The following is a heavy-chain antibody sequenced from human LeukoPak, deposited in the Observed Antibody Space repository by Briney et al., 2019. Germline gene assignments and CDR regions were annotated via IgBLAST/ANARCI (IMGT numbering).Heavy chain of an antibody. V-gene: IGHV3-43*02. CDR1: GFTFDDYA. D-gene: IGHD3-10*01. CDR2: ISGDGGST. CDR3: AKDGIWFGEFRDADAFDI. J-gene: IGHJ3*02. Sequence: GGSLRLSCAASGFTFDDYAMRWVRQAPGKGLEWVSLISGDGGSTYYADSVKGRFTISRDNSKNSLYLQMNSLRTEDTALYYCAKDGIWFGEFRDADAFDIWGQGTMVTVSS.